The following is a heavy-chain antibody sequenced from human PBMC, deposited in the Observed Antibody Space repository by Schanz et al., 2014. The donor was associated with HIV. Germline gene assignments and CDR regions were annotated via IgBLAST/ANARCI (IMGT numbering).Heavy chain of an antibody. CDR1: GFTFSAFG. CDR2: ISYDGSNK. Sequence: QVELVESGGGVVQPGRSLTLSCAASGFTFSAFGMVWVRQAPGKGLEWVSVISYDGSNKYYADSVKGRFTISRDDSKNTLNLQMNSLRVEDTAVYFCARDVINYDFWSGYYTWGQGTRVTVSS. J-gene: IGHJ5*02. CDR3: ARDVINYDFWSGYYT. V-gene: IGHV3-30*03. D-gene: IGHD3-3*01.